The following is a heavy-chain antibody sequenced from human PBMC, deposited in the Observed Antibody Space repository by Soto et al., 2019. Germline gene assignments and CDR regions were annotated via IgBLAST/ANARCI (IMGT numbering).Heavy chain of an antibody. V-gene: IGHV4-34*01. Sequence: PSETLSLTCAVYGGSFSGYYWSWIRQPPGKGLEWIGEINHSGSTNYNPSLKGRVTISVDTSKNQFSLKLSSVTAADTAVYYCARREQWLGVYYYYYGMDVWGQGTTVTVSS. CDR1: GGSFSGYY. J-gene: IGHJ6*02. D-gene: IGHD6-19*01. CDR2: INHSGST. CDR3: ARREQWLGVYYYYYGMDV.